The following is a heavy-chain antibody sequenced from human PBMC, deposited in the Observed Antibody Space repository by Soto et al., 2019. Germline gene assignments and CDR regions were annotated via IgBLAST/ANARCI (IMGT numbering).Heavy chain of an antibody. CDR1: GFTFSSYW. V-gene: IGHV3-7*03. J-gene: IGHJ6*02. CDR3: VTAVRGYNDNGDL. Sequence: SLRLSCVGSGFTFSSYWMGWVRQTPGKGLEWVATIKADGTEKYYVDPVKGRFTFSRDNAKTSVYLEMNSLRAEDTAVYYCVTAVRGYNDNGDLSGQGTTVTVYS. D-gene: IGHD5-12*01. CDR2: IKADGTEK.